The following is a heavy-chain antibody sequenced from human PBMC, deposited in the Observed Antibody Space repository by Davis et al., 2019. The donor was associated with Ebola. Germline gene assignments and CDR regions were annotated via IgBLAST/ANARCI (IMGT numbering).Heavy chain of an antibody. CDR2: ISGYNGNT. CDR1: GYAFTSYG. D-gene: IGHD3-10*01. Sequence: AASVKVSCNASGYAFTSYGISWVRQAPGQGLEWMGWISGYNGNTNYAQRFQGRVTMTTDTSTSTAYMELRSLTSDDTAVYYCASGSGSSDYWGQGTLVTVSS. CDR3: ASGSGSSDY. J-gene: IGHJ4*02. V-gene: IGHV1-18*01.